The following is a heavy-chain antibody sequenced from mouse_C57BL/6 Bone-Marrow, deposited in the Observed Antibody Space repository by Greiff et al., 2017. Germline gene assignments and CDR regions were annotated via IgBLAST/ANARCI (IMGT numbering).Heavy chain of an antibody. CDR3: ARSGITPWFAY. CDR1: GYTFTSYG. CDR2: IYPRSGTT. D-gene: IGHD1-1*01. J-gene: IGHJ3*01. Sequence: VQLQQSGAELARPGASVTLSCKASGYTFTSYGISWVKQRPGQGLEWIGEIYPRSGTTYYNEKFKGKATLTADKSSSTAYMELRSLTSEYSAVYFCARSGITPWFAYWGQGTLVTVSA. V-gene: IGHV1-81*01.